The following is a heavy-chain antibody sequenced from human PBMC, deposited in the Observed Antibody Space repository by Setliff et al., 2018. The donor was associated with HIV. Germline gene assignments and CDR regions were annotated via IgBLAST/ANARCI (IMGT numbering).Heavy chain of an antibody. J-gene: IGHJ5*02. CDR3: ATRVSSNWYTDWFDP. CDR2: FDPEDGKT. D-gene: IGHD6-13*01. CDR1: GYTLPELS. V-gene: IGHV1-24*01. Sequence: GASVMVSCKVSGYTLPELSMHWVRQPPGKGLEWMGGFDPEDGKTISARKFQGRVTMTEDTSTDTAYMELSSLGSEDTAVYFCATRVSSNWYTDWFDPWGQGTLVTVSS.